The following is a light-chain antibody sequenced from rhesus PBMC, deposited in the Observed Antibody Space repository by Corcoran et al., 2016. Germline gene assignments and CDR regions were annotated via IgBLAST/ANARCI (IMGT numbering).Light chain of an antibody. CDR3: QQGYNTPWT. V-gene: IGKV1-18*01. Sequence: DIQMTQSPSSLSASVGDKVTITCRASQGISSWLAWYQQKPGKAPKLLTYASSSLQSGVPSRFSGSGSGTDYTLTISSLQPEDFATYDCQQGYNTPWTFGQGTKVEIK. CDR2: ASS. J-gene: IGKJ1*01. CDR1: QGISSW.